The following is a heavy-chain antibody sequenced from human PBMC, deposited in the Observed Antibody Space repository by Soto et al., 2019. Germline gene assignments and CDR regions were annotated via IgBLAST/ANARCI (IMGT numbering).Heavy chain of an antibody. CDR1: GFTFSSYA. CDR2: ISYDGSNK. D-gene: IGHD6-19*01. V-gene: IGHV3-30-3*01. Sequence: QVQLVESGGGVVQPGRSLRLSCAASGFTFSSYAMHWVRQARGKGLEWVAVISYDGSNKYYADSVKGRFTISRDNSKNTLYLQMNSLRAEDTAVYYCARAVAGLHFDYWGQGTLVTVSS. J-gene: IGHJ4*02. CDR3: ARAVAGLHFDY.